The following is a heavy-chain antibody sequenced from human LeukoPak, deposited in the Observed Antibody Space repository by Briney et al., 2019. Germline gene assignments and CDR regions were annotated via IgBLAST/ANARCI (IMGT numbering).Heavy chain of an antibody. CDR1: GFTFDDYA. Sequence: PGRSLRLSCAASGFTFDDYAMPWVRQAPGKGLEWVSGISWNSGSIGYADSVKGRFTISRDNAKNSLYLQMNSLRAEDTALYYCAKDARLLTGYYTFDYWGQGTLVTVSS. CDR2: ISWNSGSI. D-gene: IGHD3-9*01. CDR3: AKDARLLTGYYTFDY. J-gene: IGHJ4*02. V-gene: IGHV3-9*01.